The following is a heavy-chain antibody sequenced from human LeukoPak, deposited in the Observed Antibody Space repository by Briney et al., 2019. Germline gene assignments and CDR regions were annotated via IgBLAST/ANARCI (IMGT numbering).Heavy chain of an antibody. Sequence: PGGSLRLSCAASGFTFSSYSMNWVRQAPGKGLEWVSSISSSGSHIYYADSVKGRITISRDNAKNSVYLQMNSLRAEDTAVYYCARLDELHYDFWSGYAIPYYMDVWGKGTTVTVSS. CDR2: ISSSGSHI. CDR3: ARLDELHYDFWSGYAIPYYMDV. V-gene: IGHV3-21*01. J-gene: IGHJ6*03. D-gene: IGHD3-3*01. CDR1: GFTFSSYS.